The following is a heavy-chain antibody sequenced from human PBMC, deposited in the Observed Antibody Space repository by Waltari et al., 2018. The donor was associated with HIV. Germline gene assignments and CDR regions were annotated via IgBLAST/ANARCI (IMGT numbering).Heavy chain of an antibody. CDR2: ISAYNGNT. CDR3: ARDSKGDFWSGPISKDY. V-gene: IGHV1-18*01. D-gene: IGHD3-3*01. CDR1: GYTFTSYG. Sequence: QVQLVQSGAEVKKPGASVKVSCKASGYTFTSYGISWVRQAPGQGLEWMGWISAYNGNTNHAQKLQGRVTMTTDTSTSTAYMELRSLGSDDTAVYYCARDSKGDFWSGPISKDYWGQGTMVTVSS. J-gene: IGHJ3*01.